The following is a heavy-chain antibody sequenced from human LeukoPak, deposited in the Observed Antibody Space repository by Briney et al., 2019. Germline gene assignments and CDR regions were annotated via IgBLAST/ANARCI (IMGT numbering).Heavy chain of an antibody. J-gene: IGHJ6*02. D-gene: IGHD6-13*01. CDR2: ISSSGSTI. V-gene: IGHV3-11*04. CDR3: ARDRGSSAEYGMDV. Sequence: GGSLRLSCAASGFTFSDYYMSWIRQAPGKGLEWVSYISSSGSTIYYADSVKGRFTISRDNAKNSLYLQMNSLRAEDTGIYYCARDRGSSAEYGMDVWGQGTTVTVSS. CDR1: GFTFSDYY.